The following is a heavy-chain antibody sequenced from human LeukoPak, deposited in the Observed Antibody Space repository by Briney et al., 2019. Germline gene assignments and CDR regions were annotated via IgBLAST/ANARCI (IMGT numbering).Heavy chain of an antibody. CDR1: GFTVSTNY. V-gene: IGHV3-53*01. D-gene: IGHD3-22*01. J-gene: IGHJ4*02. CDR3: AGIPPDYDSSGYYYFDY. CDR2: IYSGGST. Sequence: GGSLRLSCAASGFTVSTNYMSWVRQAPGKGLEWVSVIYSGGSTYYADSVKGRFTISRDNSKNTLYLQMNSLRAENTAVYYCAGIPPDYDSSGYYYFDYWGQGTLVTVSS.